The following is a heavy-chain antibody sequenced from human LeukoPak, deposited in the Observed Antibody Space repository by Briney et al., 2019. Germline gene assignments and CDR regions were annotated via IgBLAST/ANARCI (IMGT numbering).Heavy chain of an antibody. CDR3: ARDGRGSRSSWFDP. D-gene: IGHD3-10*01. CDR1: GYSFTDYD. V-gene: IGHV1-8*03. CDR2: MNPNSGNT. J-gene: IGHJ5*02. Sequence: GASVKVSCKASGYSFTDYDINWVRQATGQGLEWMGWMNPNSGNTGYARKFQGRVFITRNTSISTAYMELSSLRSDDTAVYYCARDGRGSRSSWFDPWGQGTLVTVSS.